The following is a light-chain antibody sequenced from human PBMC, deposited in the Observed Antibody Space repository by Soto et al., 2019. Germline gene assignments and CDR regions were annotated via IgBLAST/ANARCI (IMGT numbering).Light chain of an antibody. CDR1: QGISTY. V-gene: IGKV1-5*01. CDR3: QQYNSS. J-gene: IGKJ2*01. CDR2: DAS. Sequence: DIQMTQSPSALSASVVDRFTSTCRASQGISTYLNWYHQKPGKAPKLLIYDASALPRGVPSRFSGSGSGTKFTLTIASLQPDDFATYYCQQYNSSFGQGTKVDIK.